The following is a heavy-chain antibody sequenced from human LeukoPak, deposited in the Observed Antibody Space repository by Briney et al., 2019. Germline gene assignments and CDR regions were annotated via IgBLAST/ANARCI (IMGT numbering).Heavy chain of an antibody. D-gene: IGHD6-13*01. CDR2: MNPNSGTT. V-gene: IGHV1-8*01. J-gene: IGHJ5*02. Sequence: GASVKVSCKASGYTFTSYDINWVRQATGQGLEWMGWMNPNSGTTGYAQKFQGRVTMTRNTSISTAYMELSSLRSEDTAVYYCARGHIAAAGLEFDPWGQGTLVTVSS. CDR3: ARGHIAAAGLEFDP. CDR1: GYTFTSYD.